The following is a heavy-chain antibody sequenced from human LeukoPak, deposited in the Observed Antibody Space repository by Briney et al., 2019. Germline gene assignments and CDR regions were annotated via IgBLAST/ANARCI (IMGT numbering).Heavy chain of an antibody. CDR2: MYPGDSDT. D-gene: IGHD2-8*02. V-gene: IGHV5-51*01. Sequence: GESLMISCKGSGYSFTSYWIGWVRQMPGKGLEWMGIMYPGDSDTRYSPSFQGQVTISADNSMSTAYLEWSSLKASDTAMYFCARPIVEYDDYPRYYFDYWGQGTLVTVSS. CDR1: GYSFTSYW. CDR3: ARPIVEYDDYPRYYFDY. J-gene: IGHJ4*02.